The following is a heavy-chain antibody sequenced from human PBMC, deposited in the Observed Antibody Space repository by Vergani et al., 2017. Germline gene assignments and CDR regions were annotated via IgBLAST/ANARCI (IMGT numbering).Heavy chain of an antibody. Sequence: HVQLQESGPGLAKPSQTLSLTCTVSGGSISSGDYSWSWIRQPPGKGLEWIGYIYYIGSTYYNPSLKSRISISLDTSKKQFSLKLNSVTATDTAVYYCARQFWVSQGVGAFESWGHGTEVSVSS. CDR2: IYYIGST. D-gene: IGHD3-16*01. CDR1: GGSISSGDYS. CDR3: ARQFWVSQGVGAFES. J-gene: IGHJ3*02. V-gene: IGHV4-30-4*01.